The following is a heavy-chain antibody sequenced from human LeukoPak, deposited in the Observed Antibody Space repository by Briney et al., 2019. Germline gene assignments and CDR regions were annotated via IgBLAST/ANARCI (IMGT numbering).Heavy chain of an antibody. CDR2: IYHSGST. CDR3: ARAGPLTYYDYVWGSYRPNANYYFDY. Sequence: ETLSLTCTVSGYSISSGYYWGWIRQPPGKGLEWIGSIYHSGSTYYNPSLKSRVTISVDTSKNQFSLKLSSVTAADTAVYYCARAGPLTYYDYVWGSYRPNANYYFDYWGQGTLVTVSS. J-gene: IGHJ4*02. D-gene: IGHD3-16*02. CDR1: GYSISSGYY. V-gene: IGHV4-38-2*02.